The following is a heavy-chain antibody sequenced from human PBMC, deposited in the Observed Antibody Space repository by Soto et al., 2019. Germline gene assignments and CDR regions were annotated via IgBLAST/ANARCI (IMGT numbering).Heavy chain of an antibody. J-gene: IGHJ4*02. CDR3: ARGMTPPGAPAWYYFDS. Sequence: SVKVSCKASGFTFTSCAVQWVRQARGQRLEWIGWIVVGSGNTNYAQKFQERVTITRDMSTSTAYMELSSLRSEDTAVYYCARGMTPPGAPAWYYFDSWGQGTLVTVSS. CDR2: IVVGSGNT. V-gene: IGHV1-58*01. CDR1: GFTFTSCA. D-gene: IGHD2-8*02.